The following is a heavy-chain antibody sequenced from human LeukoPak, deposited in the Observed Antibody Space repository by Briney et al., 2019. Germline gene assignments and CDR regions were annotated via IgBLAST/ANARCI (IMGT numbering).Heavy chain of an antibody. CDR3: ARDGLLTRTGMDV. CDR1: GGSLSDYT. J-gene: IGHJ6*03. V-gene: IGHV1-69*16. Sequence: SVKVSCRASGGSLSDYTISWVRQAPGQGLEWMGGIIPMLGTAKYAQNFQGRVTITTDDSSSTVYMELSSLRFEDTASYFCARDGLLTRTGMDVWGKGTTVTVSS. CDR2: IIPMLGTA. D-gene: IGHD3/OR15-3a*01.